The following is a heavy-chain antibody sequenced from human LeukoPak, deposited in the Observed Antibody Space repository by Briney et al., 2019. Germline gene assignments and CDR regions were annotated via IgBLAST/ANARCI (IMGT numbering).Heavy chain of an antibody. CDR3: ARHPSQ. CDR1: GGSVSSGSYY. J-gene: IGHJ4*02. CDR2: IYYSGSTNGST. V-gene: IGHV4-61*01. Sequence: SEPLSLTCTVSGGSVSSGSYYWSWFRQPPGKGLEWIGYIYYSGSTNGSTNYNPSLKSRVTISIDTSKNQFSLKLSSVTAADTAVYYCARHPSQWGQGTLVTVSS.